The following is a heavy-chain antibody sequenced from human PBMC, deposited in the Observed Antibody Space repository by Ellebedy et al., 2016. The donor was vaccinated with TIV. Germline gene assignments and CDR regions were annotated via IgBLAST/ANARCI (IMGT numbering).Heavy chain of an antibody. CDR1: GFTFSSYG. J-gene: IGHJ6*02. CDR2: ISSSSSYI. D-gene: IGHD3-16*01. V-gene: IGHV3-21*01. CDR3: ARDRVRLGELMDV. Sequence: GGSLRLXXAASGFTFSSYGMHWVRQAPGKGLEWVSSISSSSSYIYYADSVKGRFTISRDNAKNSLYLQMNSLRAEDTAVYYCARDRVRLGELMDVWGQGTTVTVSS.